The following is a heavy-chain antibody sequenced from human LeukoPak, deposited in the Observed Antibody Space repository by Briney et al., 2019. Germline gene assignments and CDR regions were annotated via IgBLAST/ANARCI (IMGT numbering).Heavy chain of an antibody. Sequence: GGSLRLSCAASGFTFSRYDFNWVRQAPGKGLEWVSYISNSGSPIYYTDSVKGRFTISRDNAKSSLYLQMNRLRPDDTAVYNCARGLNVGGEGTLVTVSS. CDR2: ISNSGSPI. J-gene: IGHJ4*02. CDR1: GFTFSRYD. V-gene: IGHV3-48*03. CDR3: ARGLNV.